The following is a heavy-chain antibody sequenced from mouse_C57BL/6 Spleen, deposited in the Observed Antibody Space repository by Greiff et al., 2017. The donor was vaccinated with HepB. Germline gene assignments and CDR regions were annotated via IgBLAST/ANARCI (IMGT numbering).Heavy chain of an antibody. D-gene: IGHD1-1*01. V-gene: IGHV1-20*01. J-gene: IGHJ2*01. CDR2: INPYNGDT. CDR3: AREDYGSSRDY. CDR1: GYSFTGYF. Sequence: VQLVESGPELVKPGDSVKISCKASGYSFTGYFMNWVMQSHGKSLEWIGRINPYNGDTFYNQKFKGKATLTVDKSSSTAHMELRSLTSEDSAVYYCAREDYGSSRDYWGQGTTLTVSS.